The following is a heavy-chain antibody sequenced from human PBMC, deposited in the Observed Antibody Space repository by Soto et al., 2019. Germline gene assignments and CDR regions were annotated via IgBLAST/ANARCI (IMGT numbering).Heavy chain of an antibody. J-gene: IGHJ6*02. D-gene: IGHD3-10*01. V-gene: IGHV3-15*01. CDR3: TTDQNDGSGSYYPHYYYYGMDV. Sequence: GGSLRLSCAASGFTFSNAWMSWVRQAPGKGLEWVGRIKSKTDGGTTDYAAPVKGRFTISRDDSKNTLYLQMNSLKTEDTAVYYCTTDQNDGSGSYYPHYYYYGMDVWGQGTTVTVSS. CDR2: IKSKTDGGTT. CDR1: GFTFSNAW.